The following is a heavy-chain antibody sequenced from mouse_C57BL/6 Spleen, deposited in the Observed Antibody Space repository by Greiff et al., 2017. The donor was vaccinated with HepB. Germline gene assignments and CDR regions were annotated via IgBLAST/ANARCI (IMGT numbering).Heavy chain of an antibody. CDR1: GYAFSSSW. CDR3: AREGIDDYAMDY. CDR2: IYPGDGDT. J-gene: IGHJ4*01. V-gene: IGHV1-82*01. Sequence: VQLQQSGPELVKPGASVKISCKASGYAFSSSWMNWVKQRPGKGLEWIGRIYPGDGDTNYNGKFKGKATLTADKSSSTAYMQLSSLTSEDSAVYFCAREGIDDYAMDYWGQGTSVTVSS.